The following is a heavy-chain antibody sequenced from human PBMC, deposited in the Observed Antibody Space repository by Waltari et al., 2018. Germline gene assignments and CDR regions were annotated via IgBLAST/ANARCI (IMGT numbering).Heavy chain of an antibody. D-gene: IGHD3-3*01. Sequence: EVQLVESGGGLVQPGGSLRLSCAASGFTFSSYAMRWVRQAPGKGLWWVSAISGRGGSTYYADSVKGRLTISRDNSKNTLYLQMNSRRAEDTAVYYCIVGIFDPKWGMDVWGQGTTVTVSS. V-gene: IGHV3-23*04. CDR2: ISGRGGST. CDR1: GFTFSSYA. CDR3: IVGIFDPKWGMDV. J-gene: IGHJ6*02.